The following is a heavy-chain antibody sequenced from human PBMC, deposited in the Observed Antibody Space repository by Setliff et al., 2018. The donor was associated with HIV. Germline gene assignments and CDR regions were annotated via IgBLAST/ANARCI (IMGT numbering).Heavy chain of an antibody. Sequence: GGSLRLSCATSGFTFTKYGLHWVRQAPGKGLEWVAVISYDGGRKDYAESVNGRFTISRDDSKSTLYLQMNSLRVEDTAVYHCSAFEVWGQGTMVTVSS. CDR3: SAFEV. CDR1: GFTFTKYG. V-gene: IGHV3-33*08. J-gene: IGHJ3*01. CDR2: ISYDGGRK.